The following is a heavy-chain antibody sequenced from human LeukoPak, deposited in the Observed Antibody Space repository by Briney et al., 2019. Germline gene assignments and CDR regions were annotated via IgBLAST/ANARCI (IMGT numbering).Heavy chain of an antibody. CDR1: GGSINSHSHH. J-gene: IGHJ4*02. D-gene: IGHD3-9*01. CDR2: IYYSGTT. CDR3: ARRGDILTDYAFDF. Sequence: SETLSLTCTVAGGSINSHSHHWGWIRQPPGKGLEWIGSIYYSGTTSYNPSLESRVTISVDTSKNQFSLKVTSVTAADTAVYYCARRGDILTDYAFDFWGQGILVTVSS. V-gene: IGHV4-39*01.